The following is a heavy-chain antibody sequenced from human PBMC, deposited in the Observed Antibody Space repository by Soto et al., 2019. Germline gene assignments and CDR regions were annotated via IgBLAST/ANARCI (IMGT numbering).Heavy chain of an antibody. Sequence: GGSLRLSCVGSGFTFSGYAMHWVRQAPGKGLEWVAVISYDGSNKYYADSVKGRFTISRDNSKNTLYLQMNSLRAEDTAVYFCARGSVVASHYYYGMDVWGQGTTVTVSS. CDR1: GFTFSGYA. CDR2: ISYDGSNK. D-gene: IGHD2-15*01. V-gene: IGHV3-30-3*01. CDR3: ARGSVVASHYYYGMDV. J-gene: IGHJ6*02.